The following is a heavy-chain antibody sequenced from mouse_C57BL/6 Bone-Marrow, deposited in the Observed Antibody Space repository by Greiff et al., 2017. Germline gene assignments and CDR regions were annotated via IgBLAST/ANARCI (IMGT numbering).Heavy chain of an antibody. CDR3: TTTTTVVGGGY. Sequence: EVQLQQSGAELVRPGASVKLSCTASGFNIKDVYMHWVKQRPEQGLEWIGWIDPENGDTEYASKFQGKATITADTSSNTAYLQLSSLTSEDTAVYYCTTTTTVVGGGYWGQGTTLTVSS. CDR1: GFNIKDVY. V-gene: IGHV14-4*01. CDR2: IDPENGDT. D-gene: IGHD1-1*01. J-gene: IGHJ2*01.